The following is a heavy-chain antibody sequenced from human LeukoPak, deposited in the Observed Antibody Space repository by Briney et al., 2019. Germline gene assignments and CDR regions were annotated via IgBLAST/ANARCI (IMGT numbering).Heavy chain of an antibody. CDR3: ARDSASWELLAFDY. CDR1: GFTFSSYW. CDR2: IKQDGSEK. J-gene: IGHJ4*02. V-gene: IGHV3-7*01. D-gene: IGHD1-26*01. Sequence: GGSLRLSCAASGFTFSSYWMSWVRQAPGKGLEWVANIKQDGSEKYYVDSVKGRFTISRDNAKSSLYLQMNSLRAEDTAVYYCARDSASWELLAFDYWGQGTLVTVSS.